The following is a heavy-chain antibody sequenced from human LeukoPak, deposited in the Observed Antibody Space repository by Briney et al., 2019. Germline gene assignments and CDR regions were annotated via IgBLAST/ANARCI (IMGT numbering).Heavy chain of an antibody. CDR3: ARDSLSTVTTLNWFDP. CDR1: GYSISSGYY. V-gene: IGHV4-38-2*02. D-gene: IGHD4-11*01. Sequence: SETLSLTCTVSGYSISSGYYWGWIRPPPGNGLECIGCIYHSGSTYYNPSLKSRVTISVDTSKNQFSLKLSSVTAADTAVYYCARDSLSTVTTLNWFDPWGQGTLVTVSS. J-gene: IGHJ5*02. CDR2: IYHSGST.